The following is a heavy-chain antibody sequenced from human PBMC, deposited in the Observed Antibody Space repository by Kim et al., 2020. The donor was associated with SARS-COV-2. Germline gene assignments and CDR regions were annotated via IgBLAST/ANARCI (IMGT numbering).Heavy chain of an antibody. V-gene: IGHV4-39*01. D-gene: IGHD3-16*01. CDR1: GGSISSSSYY. J-gene: IGHJ5*02. CDR2: IYYSGST. CDR3: ARHWGEDWFDP. Sequence: SETLSLTCTVSGGSISSSSYYWGWIRQPPGKGLEWIGSIYYSGSTYYNPSLKSRVTISVDTSKNQFSLKLSSVTAADTAVYYCARHWGEDWFDPWGQGTLVTVSS.